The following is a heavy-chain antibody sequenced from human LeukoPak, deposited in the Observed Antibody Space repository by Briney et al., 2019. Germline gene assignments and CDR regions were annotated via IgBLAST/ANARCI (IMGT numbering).Heavy chain of an antibody. D-gene: IGHD3-10*01. J-gene: IGHJ5*02. CDR2: INTNTGNP. CDR1: GYTFTGYY. V-gene: IGHV7-4-1*02. Sequence: GASVKVSCKASGYTFTGYYMHWVRQAPGQGLEWMGWINTNTGNPTYAQGFTGRFVFSLDTSVSTAYLQISSLKAEDTAVYYCARDQFYFLLTGSGSFAGGFDPWGQGTLVTVSS. CDR3: ARDQFYFLLTGSGSFAGGFDP.